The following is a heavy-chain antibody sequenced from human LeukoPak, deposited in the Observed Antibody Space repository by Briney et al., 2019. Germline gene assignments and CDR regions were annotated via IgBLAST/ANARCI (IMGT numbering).Heavy chain of an antibody. CDR1: GGSFSGYY. V-gene: IGHV4-34*01. CDR2: INHSGST. J-gene: IGHJ4*02. D-gene: IGHD2-8*01. CDR3: ARGVGYCTNDVCRFDS. Sequence: PSETLSLTCAVYGGSFSGYYWSWIRQPPGKGLEWIGEINHSGSTNYNPSLMSRVTISVDTSKNQFSLKLSSVTAADTAVYYCARGVGYCTNDVCRFDSWGQGTLVTVSS.